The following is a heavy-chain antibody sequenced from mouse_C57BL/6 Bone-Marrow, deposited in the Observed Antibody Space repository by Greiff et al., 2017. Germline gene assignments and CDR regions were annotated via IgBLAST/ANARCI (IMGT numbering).Heavy chain of an antibody. CDR3: AGSSYKRKSYYFDY. D-gene: IGHD1-1*01. Sequence: QVQLQQPGAELVKPGASVKLSCKASGYTFTSYWMHWVKQRPGQGLEWIGMIHPNSGSTNYNEKFKSKATLTVDKSSSTAYMQLSSLTSEDSAVYYCAGSSYKRKSYYFDYWGQGTTLTVSS. CDR2: IHPNSGST. J-gene: IGHJ2*01. V-gene: IGHV1-64*01. CDR1: GYTFTSYW.